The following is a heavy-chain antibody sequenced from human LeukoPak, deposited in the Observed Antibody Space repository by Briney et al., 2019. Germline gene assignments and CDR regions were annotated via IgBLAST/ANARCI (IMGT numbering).Heavy chain of an antibody. V-gene: IGHV4-59*01. CDR3: ARGPYSSGWYLDAAFDI. D-gene: IGHD6-19*01. CDR2: IYYSGTT. Sequence: PSETLSLTCTVSGGSISIYYWNWIRQPPGKGLEWIGYIYYSGTTNYNPSLKSRVTISGDTSKNQFSLKLSSVTAADTAVYYCARGPYSSGWYLDAAFDIWGQGTMVTVSS. J-gene: IGHJ3*02. CDR1: GGSISIYY.